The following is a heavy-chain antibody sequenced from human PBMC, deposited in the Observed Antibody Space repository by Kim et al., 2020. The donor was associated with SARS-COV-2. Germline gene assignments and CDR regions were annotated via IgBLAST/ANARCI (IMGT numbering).Heavy chain of an antibody. D-gene: IGHD1-1*01. V-gene: IGHV4-59*13. CDR2: IHYSGTT. Sequence: SETLSLTCTVSDGSIRSYYWTWIRQVPGKGLEWLGYIHYSGTTKYNPSLSRRVTISIDTSKNQFSLKLSSVTTADTAVYYCARPRSTGTTLGPFDIWGQGTMVTVSS. J-gene: IGHJ3*02. CDR1: DGSIRSYY. CDR3: ARPRSTGTTLGPFDI.